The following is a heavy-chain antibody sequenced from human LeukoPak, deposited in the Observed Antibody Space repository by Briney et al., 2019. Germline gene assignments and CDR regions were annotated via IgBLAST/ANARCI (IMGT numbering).Heavy chain of an antibody. J-gene: IGHJ4*02. Sequence: GGSLRLSCAASGFTFSNAWMSWVRQAPGKGLEWVGRIKSKTDDGTTDYAAPVKGRFTISRDDSKNTLYLQMNSLKTEDTAVYYCTPLYSSGDDYWGQGTLVTVSS. D-gene: IGHD6-19*01. CDR2: IKSKTDDGTT. CDR1: GFTFSNAW. CDR3: TPLYSSGDDY. V-gene: IGHV3-15*01.